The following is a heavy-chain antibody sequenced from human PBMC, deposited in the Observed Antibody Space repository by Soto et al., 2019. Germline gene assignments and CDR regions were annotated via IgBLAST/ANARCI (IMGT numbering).Heavy chain of an antibody. D-gene: IGHD2-8*02. CDR1: GFTFSAYA. CDR2: ISASGGST. Sequence: PGGSLRLSCAASGFTFSAYAMTWVRQTPGKGLEWVSTISASGGSTYYADSVKGRFTISRDNSKNTLFLQINSLRAEDTAVYYCAKAGRTGYYFDFWGQGTLVTVSS. CDR3: AKAGRTGYYFDF. J-gene: IGHJ4*02. V-gene: IGHV3-23*01.